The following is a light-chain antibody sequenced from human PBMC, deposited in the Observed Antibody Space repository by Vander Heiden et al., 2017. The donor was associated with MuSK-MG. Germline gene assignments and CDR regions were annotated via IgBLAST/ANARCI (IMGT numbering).Light chain of an antibody. CDR1: SSDVGSYNL. CDR3: CSYAGSSTWV. Sequence: QSALTQPASASGSPVQSITISCTGTSSDVGSYNLVSWYQQHPGKAPKLMIYEVSKRPSGVSNRFSGSKSGNTASLTISGLQAEDEADYYCCSYAGSSTWVFGGGTKLTVL. CDR2: EVS. V-gene: IGLV2-23*02. J-gene: IGLJ3*02.